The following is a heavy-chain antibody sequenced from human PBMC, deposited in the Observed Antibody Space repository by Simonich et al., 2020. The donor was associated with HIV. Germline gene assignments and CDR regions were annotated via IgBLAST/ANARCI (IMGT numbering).Heavy chain of an antibody. V-gene: IGHV4-34*01. CDR3: ARRHPTTVTTPYFDY. D-gene: IGHD4-17*01. CDR1: VGSLSGYY. CDR2: INHSGST. Sequence: QVQLQQWGAGLLKPSETLSLTCAVYVGSLSGYYWSWIRHPPGKGLEWIREINHSGSTNYNPSLKSRVTISVDTSKNQLSLKLSSVTAADTAVYYCARRHPTTVTTPYFDYWGQGTLVTVSS. J-gene: IGHJ4*02.